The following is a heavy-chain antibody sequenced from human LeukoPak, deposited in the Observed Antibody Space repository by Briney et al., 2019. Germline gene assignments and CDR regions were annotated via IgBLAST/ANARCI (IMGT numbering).Heavy chain of an antibody. V-gene: IGHV3-23*01. CDR3: AKDNHGGSGWRDYFDY. J-gene: IGHJ4*02. D-gene: IGHD6-19*01. CDR1: GFTFSSYA. CDR2: ISGSTGST. Sequence: GGSLRLSCAASGFTFSSYAMSWVRQAPGKGLEWVSAISGSTGSTYYADSVKGRFTISRDNPKSTLYLQMNSLRAEDTAVYYCAKDNHGGSGWRDYFDYWGQGTLVTVSS.